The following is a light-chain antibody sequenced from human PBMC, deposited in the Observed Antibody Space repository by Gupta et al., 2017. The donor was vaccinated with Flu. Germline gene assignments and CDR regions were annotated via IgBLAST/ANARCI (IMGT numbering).Light chain of an antibody. J-gene: IGKJ1*01. CDR1: QSLSNW. CDR3: QQYNGYWT. CDR2: RTS. V-gene: IGKV1-5*03. Sequence: DIQMTQSPSSLSASVGDRVVITCRASQSLSNWLAWYQQKPGKAPKVLISRTSNLESGVPARFSGSGSGTEFTLTISSLQPDDCATYYCQQYNGYWTFGQGTKVEIK.